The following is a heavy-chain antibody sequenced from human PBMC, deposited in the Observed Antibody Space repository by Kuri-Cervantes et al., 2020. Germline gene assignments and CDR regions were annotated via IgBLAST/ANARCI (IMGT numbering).Heavy chain of an antibody. Sequence: LSLTCAATGFSFSNYWMHWVRQGPGKGLVWVSRINSDGNNAVYADSVKGRFTISRDNAKNTLYLQMNSLRAEDTAVYYCAREGVVVVTAINAFDIWGQGTMVTVSS. CDR2: INSDGNNA. D-gene: IGHD2-21*02. CDR3: AREGVVVVTAINAFDI. V-gene: IGHV3-74*01. CDR1: GFSFSNYW. J-gene: IGHJ3*02.